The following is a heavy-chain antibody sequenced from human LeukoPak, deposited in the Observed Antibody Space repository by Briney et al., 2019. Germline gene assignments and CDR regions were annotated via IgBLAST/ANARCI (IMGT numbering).Heavy chain of an antibody. CDR1: GYTFSSYD. CDR3: TREPLDGEGATIFDF. V-gene: IGHV1-8*01. Sequence: VASVKVSCKPSGYTFSSYDINWVRQATGQGLEWMGWMNPNSGNTGYAQNFQGRVTMTRNPSISTAYMELSSLRSEDTAVYYCTREPLDGEGATIFDFWGQGTLVTVSS. D-gene: IGHD1-26*01. CDR2: MNPNSGNT. J-gene: IGHJ4*02.